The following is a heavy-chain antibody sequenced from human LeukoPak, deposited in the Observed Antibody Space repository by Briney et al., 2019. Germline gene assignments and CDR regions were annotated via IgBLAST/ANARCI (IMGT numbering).Heavy chain of an antibody. CDR3: VRGIQSWFNGMDV. V-gene: IGHV3-74*01. Sequence: PGGSLRLSCAASGFTLSSYWMHWVRQVPGKGLVWVSRINSDGSNTRYADSVKGRSTVSRDNAKNTLFLQMNSLRTEDTAVYYCVRGIQSWFNGMDVWGQGTTVTVSS. CDR2: INSDGSNT. CDR1: GFTLSSYW. D-gene: IGHD3-10*01. J-gene: IGHJ6*02.